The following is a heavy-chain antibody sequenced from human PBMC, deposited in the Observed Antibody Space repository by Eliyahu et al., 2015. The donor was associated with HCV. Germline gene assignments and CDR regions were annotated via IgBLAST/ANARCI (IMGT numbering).Heavy chain of an antibody. V-gene: IGHV3-11*06. J-gene: IGHJ3*02. CDR1: GFTFSDYY. CDR2: ISSSSTYT. CDR3: ARDETRHYDSGVYSPDAFDI. D-gene: IGHD3-22*01. Sequence: QVQLVESGGGLVKPGGSLRLSCAASGFTFSDYYXNWIRQAPGKGLEWVSYISSSSTYTKYADSVKGRFTISRDNAKNSLYLQMNSLRAEDTAVYYCARDETRHYDSGVYSPDAFDIWGLGTMVTVSS.